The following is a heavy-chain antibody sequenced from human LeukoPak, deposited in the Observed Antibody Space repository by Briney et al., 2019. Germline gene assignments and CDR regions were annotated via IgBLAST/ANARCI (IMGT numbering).Heavy chain of an antibody. CDR2: IHAIGTT. D-gene: IGHD1-1*01. J-gene: IGHJ4*02. Sequence: SETLSLTCTVSGASITTDYWNWIRQPARKGLEFIGRIHAIGTTNYNASLGGRVTMSVDRSKNQFSLRLNSVTAADTAVYYCARDLGHERRGGYFESWGQGTLVTVSS. CDR3: ARDLGHERRGGYFES. V-gene: IGHV4-4*07. CDR1: GASITTDY.